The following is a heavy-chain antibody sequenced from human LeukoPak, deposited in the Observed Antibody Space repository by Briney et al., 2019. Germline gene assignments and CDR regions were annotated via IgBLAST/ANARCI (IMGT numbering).Heavy chain of an antibody. J-gene: IGHJ4*02. CDR1: GFTFSNYA. CDR2: ITGGGGNT. CDR3: AKWGDYDVLTGYYVSDY. D-gene: IGHD3-9*01. V-gene: IGHV3-23*01. Sequence: PGGSLRLSCAASGFTFSNYAMSWVRQAPGKGLDWVSAITGGGGNTYYADSVKGRFTISRDNSKNTVFLQMNSLRAEDTAVYYCAKWGDYDVLTGYYVSDYWGQGTLVTVSS.